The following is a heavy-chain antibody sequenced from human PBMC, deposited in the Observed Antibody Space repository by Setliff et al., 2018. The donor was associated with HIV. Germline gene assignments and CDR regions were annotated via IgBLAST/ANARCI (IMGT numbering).Heavy chain of an antibody. Sequence: SVKVSCKASGDTFNSYAISWVRQAPGQGLEWMGGVIPIFGTANYAQKFQGRVTITADESTSTAYMELSSLRSEDTAVYYCARDRAYCSSGSCYRPLVYYFYYMDVWGTGTTVTVSS. CDR2: VIPIFGTA. D-gene: IGHD2-15*01. CDR3: ARDRAYCSSGSCYRPLVYYFYYMDV. CDR1: GDTFNSYA. J-gene: IGHJ6*03. V-gene: IGHV1-69*13.